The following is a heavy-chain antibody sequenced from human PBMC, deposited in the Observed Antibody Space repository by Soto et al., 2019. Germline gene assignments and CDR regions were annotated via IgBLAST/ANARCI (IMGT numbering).Heavy chain of an antibody. V-gene: IGHV1-69*13. CDR1: GGTFSSYA. D-gene: IGHD3-16*02. Sequence: SVKVSCKASGGTFSSYAISWVRQAPGQGLEWIGGIIPIFGTANYAQTFQGRVTITADESTSTAYKDMSSLRSEDTALYSCARGGEFGAVIVEFDYWGQGTLVTVSS. CDR3: ARGGEFGAVIVEFDY. CDR2: IIPIFGTA. J-gene: IGHJ4*02.